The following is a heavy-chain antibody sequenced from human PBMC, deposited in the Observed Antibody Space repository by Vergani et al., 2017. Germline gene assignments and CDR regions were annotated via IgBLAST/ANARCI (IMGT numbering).Heavy chain of an antibody. CDR2: IYPSGSA. V-gene: IGHV4-61*02. J-gene: IGHJ5*02. D-gene: IGHD6-13*01. Sequence: QVQLQESGPGLVKPSQTPSLTCTVSGGSISSGSYYWSWIRQPAGKGLEWIGHIYPSGSANYNPSLKSRVTISVDTSKNQFSLKLSSVTAADTAVYYCARETASGLIPFDPWGQGTLVTVSS. CDR1: GGSISSGSYY. CDR3: ARETASGLIPFDP.